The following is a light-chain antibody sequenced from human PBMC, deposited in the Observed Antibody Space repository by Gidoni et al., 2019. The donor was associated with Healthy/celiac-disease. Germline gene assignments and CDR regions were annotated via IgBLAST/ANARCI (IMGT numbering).Light chain of an antibody. CDR1: QSVSSN. V-gene: IGKV3-15*01. J-gene: IGKJ2*01. Sequence: EIVMTQSPATLSVSPGERATLSCRASQSVSSNLAWYQQKPGQAPRLLIYGASTRATGIPARFSGSGSGTEFTLTISSLQSEDFAVYYCQQYNNWPPGYTFGQXTKLELK. CDR2: GAS. CDR3: QQYNNWPPGYT.